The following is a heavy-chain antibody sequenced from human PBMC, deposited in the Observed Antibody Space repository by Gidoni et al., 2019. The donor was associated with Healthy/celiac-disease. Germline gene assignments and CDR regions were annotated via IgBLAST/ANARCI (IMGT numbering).Heavy chain of an antibody. V-gene: IGHV3-23*01. D-gene: IGHD6-6*01. CDR3: AKDRRYSSTSGYNWFDP. CDR1: GCTCSSTA. Sequence: EVQLLEAGGGLGQPGGALRLSCAAYGCTCSSTAMSGVRQAPGKGLACVSALSGGGGSTYYADSVKGRFPISIDNSKSALYLQMNSLRAEDTAVYYCAKDRRYSSTSGYNWFDPWGQGTLVTVSS. J-gene: IGHJ5*02. CDR2: LSGGGGST.